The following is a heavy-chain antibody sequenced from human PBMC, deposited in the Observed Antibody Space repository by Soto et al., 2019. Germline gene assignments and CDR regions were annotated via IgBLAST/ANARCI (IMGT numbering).Heavy chain of an antibody. J-gene: IGHJ4*02. CDR2: IYYSGST. CDR3: ASTRMIVALFDY. CDR1: GGSISSYY. D-gene: IGHD3-22*01. Sequence: SETLSLTCTVSGGSISSYYWSWIRQPPGKGLEWIGYIYYSGSTNYNPFLKSRVTISVDTSKNQFSLKLSSVTAADTAVYYCASTRMIVALFDYWGQGTLVTVSS. V-gene: IGHV4-59*08.